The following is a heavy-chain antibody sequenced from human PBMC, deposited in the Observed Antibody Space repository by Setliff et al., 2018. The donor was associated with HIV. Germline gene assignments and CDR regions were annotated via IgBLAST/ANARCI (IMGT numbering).Heavy chain of an antibody. CDR2: INHSGST. D-gene: IGHD6-13*01. J-gene: IGHJ4*02. Sequence: SETLSLTCAVYGGSFSDYYWSWIRQPPGKGLEWIGEINHSGSTKYNASLQSRVTISVDTSKNQFSLKLRSVTAADTAVYYCARKISSSWYFPRFDYWGQGTLVTVSS. CDR1: GGSFSDYY. V-gene: IGHV4-34*01. CDR3: ARKISSSWYFPRFDY.